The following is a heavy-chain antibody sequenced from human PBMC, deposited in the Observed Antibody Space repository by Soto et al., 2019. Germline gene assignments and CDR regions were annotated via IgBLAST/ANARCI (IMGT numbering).Heavy chain of an antibody. Sequence: GGSLRLSCAASGSTVSSNYMSWVRQAPGKGLEWVSVIYSGSSTYDADSVKGRFTISRDNSKNTLYLQMNSLRVEDTAVYYCARVKYGSGSYLDYWGQGTLVTVSS. CDR1: GSTVSSNY. D-gene: IGHD3-10*01. CDR2: IYSGSST. V-gene: IGHV3-66*01. CDR3: ARVKYGSGSYLDY. J-gene: IGHJ4*02.